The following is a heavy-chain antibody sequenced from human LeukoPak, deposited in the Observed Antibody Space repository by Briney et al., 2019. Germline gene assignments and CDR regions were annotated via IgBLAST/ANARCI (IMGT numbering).Heavy chain of an antibody. J-gene: IGHJ4*02. V-gene: IGHV3-23*01. D-gene: IGHD1-26*01. CDR3: AKDQTVGATSRITPATRWDY. CDR2: ISGSGGST. Sequence: GGSLRLSCAASGFTFSSYAMSWVRQAPGKGLEWVSAISGSGGSTYYADSVKGRFTISRDNSKNTLYLQMNSLRAEDTAVYYCAKDQTVGATSRITPATRWDYWGQGTLVAVSS. CDR1: GFTFSSYA.